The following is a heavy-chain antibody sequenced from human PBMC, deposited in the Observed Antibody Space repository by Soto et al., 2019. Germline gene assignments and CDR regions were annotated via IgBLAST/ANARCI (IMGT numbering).Heavy chain of an antibody. Sequence: GGSLRLSCAASGFTFGSYAVSWVRQAPGKGLEWVSAISGSGGSTYYADSVKGRFTISRDNSKNTLYLQMNSLRAEDTAVYYCAKGGFGYDSSGYYGPIAFDIWGQGTMVTVSS. CDR1: GFTFGSYA. D-gene: IGHD3-22*01. J-gene: IGHJ3*02. V-gene: IGHV3-23*01. CDR3: AKGGFGYDSSGYYGPIAFDI. CDR2: ISGSGGST.